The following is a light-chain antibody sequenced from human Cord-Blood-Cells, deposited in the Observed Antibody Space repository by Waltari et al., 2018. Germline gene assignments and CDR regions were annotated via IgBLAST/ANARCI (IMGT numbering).Light chain of an antibody. Sequence: DIQMTQSPSSLSASVGDRVTITCRASQSISSYLNWYQQKPGKAPKLLIYAASSLQSGVPASFSGSRSGTDFTLTINSLQPEDFATYYCQQSYSTFLYTFGQGTKLEIK. V-gene: IGKV1-39*01. CDR3: QQSYSTFLYT. J-gene: IGKJ2*01. CDR2: AAS. CDR1: QSISSY.